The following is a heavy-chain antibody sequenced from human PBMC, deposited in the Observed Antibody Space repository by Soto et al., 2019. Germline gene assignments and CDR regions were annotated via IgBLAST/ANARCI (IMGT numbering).Heavy chain of an antibody. CDR2: ISVYNGNT. Sequence: ASVKVSCKASGYTFSSYGISWARQAPGQGLEWMAWISVYNGNTKYAQKAQGRVIMTTDTSISTAYLQWSSLKASDTAMYYCARQRCSSTSCHSYGMDVWGQGTTVTVSS. J-gene: IGHJ6*02. CDR1: GYTFSSYG. D-gene: IGHD2-2*01. V-gene: IGHV1-18*01. CDR3: ARQRCSSTSCHSYGMDV.